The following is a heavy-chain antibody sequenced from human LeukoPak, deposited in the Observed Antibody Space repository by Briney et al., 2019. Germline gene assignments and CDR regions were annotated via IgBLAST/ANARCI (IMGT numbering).Heavy chain of an antibody. CDR1: GFTFSGYS. J-gene: IGHJ4*02. CDR2: ISYDGSNK. V-gene: IGHV3-30*03. Sequence: QSGGSLRLSCAASGFTFSGYSMNWARQAPGKGLEWVAVISYDGSNKYYADSVKGRFTISRDNSKNTLYLQMNSLRAEDTAVYYCAMGSYGDYHFDYWGQGTLVTVSS. D-gene: IGHD4-17*01. CDR3: AMGSYGDYHFDY.